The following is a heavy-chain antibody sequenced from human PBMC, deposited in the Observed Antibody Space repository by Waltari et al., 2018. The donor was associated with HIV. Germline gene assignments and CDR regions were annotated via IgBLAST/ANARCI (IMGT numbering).Heavy chain of an antibody. D-gene: IGHD5-18*01. CDR2: VYYTGTT. Sequence: QLKMQESGPELVKPSGPLSLTCTVWGPAISSSTYNGGWVRQPPGEGRELTGSVYYTGTTCYNPSLRSRVTISVHTSKNQVSLKLSSVTAADTAVYHCARHSFYGIQRWLPEVPQTAYDIWGQGTMVAVSS. V-gene: IGHV4-39*01. CDR1: GPAISSSTYN. J-gene: IGHJ3*02. CDR3: ARHSFYGIQRWLPEVPQTAYDI.